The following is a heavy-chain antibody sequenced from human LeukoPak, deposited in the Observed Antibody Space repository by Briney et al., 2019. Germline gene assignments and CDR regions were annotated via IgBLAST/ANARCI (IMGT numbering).Heavy chain of an antibody. D-gene: IGHD3-3*01. CDR3: AKGGQDFDFWRFDL. CDR2: ISNTGGRT. CDR1: GFSSSDSA. J-gene: IGHJ5*02. Sequence: GGSLRLSCAASGFSSSDSAVSWVRHSPGEGLQWVSSISNTGGRTYYADSVKGRFTITRDNSRNTVNPQMNSLRAGDTARYYCAKGGQDFDFWRFDLWGQGILVIVSS. V-gene: IGHV3-23*01.